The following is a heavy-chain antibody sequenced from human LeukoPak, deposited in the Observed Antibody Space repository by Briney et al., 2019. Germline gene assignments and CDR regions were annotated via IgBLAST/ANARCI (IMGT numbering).Heavy chain of an antibody. V-gene: IGHV3-23*01. CDR3: AKVRSPYYYYGMDV. D-gene: IGHD2-15*01. Sequence: GSLRLSCAASGFTFSSYAMSWVRQAPGKGLEWVSAISGSGGSTYYADSVKGRFTISRDNSKNTLYLQMNSLRAEDTAVYYCAKVRSPYYYYGMDVWGQGTTVTVSS. CDR1: GFTFSSYA. J-gene: IGHJ6*02. CDR2: ISGSGGST.